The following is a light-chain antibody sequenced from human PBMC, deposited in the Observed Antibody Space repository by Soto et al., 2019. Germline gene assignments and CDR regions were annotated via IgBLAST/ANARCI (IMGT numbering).Light chain of an antibody. CDR1: SSDVGGYNY. J-gene: IGLJ2*01. Sequence: QSVLTQPASVSGSPGQSITMSCTGTSSDVGGYNYVSWYQQHPGKAPKLMIYDVSNRPSGVSNRFSGSKSGNTASLTISGLQAEDEADYYCCSYTSSSTRVFGGGTKLTVL. CDR2: DVS. CDR3: CSYTSSSTRV. V-gene: IGLV2-14*01.